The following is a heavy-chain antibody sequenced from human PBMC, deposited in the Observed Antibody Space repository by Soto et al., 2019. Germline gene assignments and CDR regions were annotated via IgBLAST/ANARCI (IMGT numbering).Heavy chain of an antibody. D-gene: IGHD2-2*01. J-gene: IGHJ3*02. Sequence: SETLSLTCTVSGGSISSGGYYWSWIRQHPGKGLEWIGYIYYSGSTYYNPSLKSRVTISVDTSKNQFSLKLSSVTAGDTAVYYCAIQGYCSSTSCPGAFDIWGQGTMVTVSS. V-gene: IGHV4-31*03. CDR1: GGSISSGGYY. CDR3: AIQGYCSSTSCPGAFDI. CDR2: IYYSGST.